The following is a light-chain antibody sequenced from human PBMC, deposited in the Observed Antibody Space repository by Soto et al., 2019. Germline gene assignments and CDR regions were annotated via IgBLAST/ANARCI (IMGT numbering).Light chain of an antibody. CDR3: QHYNDWPT. CDR1: QYVGTR. J-gene: IGKJ1*01. Sequence: EIVLTQSPATLSSYPGETATLSCRASQYVGTRLAWYQHEPGQAPRLLIYGASTRATGFPARFSGSGSGTEFTLTIRSLQSEDFAIYYCQHYNDWPTFGQGTKVDIK. CDR2: GAS. V-gene: IGKV3-15*01.